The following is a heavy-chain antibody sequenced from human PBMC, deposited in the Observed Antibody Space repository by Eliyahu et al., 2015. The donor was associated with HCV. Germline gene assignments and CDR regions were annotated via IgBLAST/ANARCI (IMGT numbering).Heavy chain of an antibody. V-gene: IGHV5-51*03. Sequence: EVQLRQSGAEVKKPGESLKISCNGSGYKFPNYWIGWVRQMPGRGLEWMGAIYPGDSDTRYSPSFQGHVTISVDNSISIASLQWNSLSVSDTGMYYCARGRTFGGPRPPFFDHWGQGTLVTVSS. CDR3: ARGRTFGGPRPPFFDH. CDR2: IYPGDSDT. CDR1: GYKFPNYW. D-gene: IGHD3-16*01. J-gene: IGHJ4*02.